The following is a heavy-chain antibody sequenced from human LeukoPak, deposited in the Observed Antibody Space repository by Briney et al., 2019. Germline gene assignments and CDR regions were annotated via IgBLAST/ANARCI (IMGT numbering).Heavy chain of an antibody. J-gene: IGHJ6*03. D-gene: IGHD6-6*01. CDR1: GDSISSYY. CDR3: ARERRSQAAHYYMDV. Sequence: PSETLSLTCTVSGDSISSYYCSWIRQPPGKGLEWIGYIYYSGSTSYNPSLKSRVTISLDTSNNQFSLKLRSVTAADTAVYYCARERRSQAAHYYMDVWGRGTTVTVSS. V-gene: IGHV4-59*01. CDR2: IYYSGST.